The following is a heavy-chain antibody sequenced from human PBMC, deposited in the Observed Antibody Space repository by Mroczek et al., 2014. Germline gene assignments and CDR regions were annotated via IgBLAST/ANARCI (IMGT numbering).Heavy chain of an antibody. J-gene: IGHJ6*03. CDR2: INHSGST. Sequence: QVQLQQWGAGLLKPSETLSLTCAVYGGSFSGYYWSWIRQPPGKGLEWIGEINHSGSTNYNPSLKSRVTISVDTSKNQFSLKLSPVTAADTAVYYCARVTMVRGGPLTMDVWGKGTTVTVSS. CDR3: ARVTMVRGGPLTMDV. V-gene: IGHV4-34*01. D-gene: IGHD3-10*01. CDR1: GGSFSGYY.